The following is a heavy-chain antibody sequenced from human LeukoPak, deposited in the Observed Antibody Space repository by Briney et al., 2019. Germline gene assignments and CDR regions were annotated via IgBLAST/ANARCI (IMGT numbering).Heavy chain of an antibody. V-gene: IGHV3-30*01. D-gene: IGHD2-2*01. Sequence: GSLRLSCAASGFTFSSYAMHWVCQAPGKGLEWVAVISYDGSNKYYADSVKGRFTISRGNSKNTLYLQMNSLRAEDTAVYYCARDPWAGYCSSTSCDIWFDPWGQGTLVTVSS. CDR3: ARDPWAGYCSSTSCDIWFDP. CDR1: GFTFSSYA. J-gene: IGHJ5*02. CDR2: ISYDGSNK.